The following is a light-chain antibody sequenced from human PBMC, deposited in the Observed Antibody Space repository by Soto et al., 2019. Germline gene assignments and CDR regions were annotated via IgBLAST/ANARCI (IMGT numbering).Light chain of an antibody. CDR1: QGISSY. CDR2: AAS. J-gene: IGKJ5*01. Sequence: IQLTQSPSSPSASLGDRITITFPASQGISSYLAWYQQKPGKAPKLLIYAASTLQSGVPSRFSGSGSGTDFTLTISSLQPEDFATYYCQQLNSYPSTFGQGTRLEIK. V-gene: IGKV1-9*01. CDR3: QQLNSYPST.